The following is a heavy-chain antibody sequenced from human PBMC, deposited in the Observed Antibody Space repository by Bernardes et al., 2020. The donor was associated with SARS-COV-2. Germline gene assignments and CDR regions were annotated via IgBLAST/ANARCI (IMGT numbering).Heavy chain of an antibody. D-gene: IGHD2-21*02. J-gene: IGHJ6*02. CDR1: GGSISSSNYY. CDR3: AGSSCGIDCFIGGLRSWDYGMDV. Sequence: SETLSLTCTVSGGSISSSNYYWGWIRQPPGKGLEWIGSIYSSGSSYYNPSLQIRLRESVDTSKNQFSLRLSFVTAADTAVYYCAGSSCGIDCFIGGLRSWDYGMDVWGQGTTVTVSS. CDR2: IYSSGSS. V-gene: IGHV4-39*01.